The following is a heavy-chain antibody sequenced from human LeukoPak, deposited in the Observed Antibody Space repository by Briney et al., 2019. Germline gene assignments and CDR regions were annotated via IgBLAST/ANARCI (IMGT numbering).Heavy chain of an antibody. D-gene: IGHD5-18*01. Sequence: SETLSLTCTVSGGSISSGGYYWSWIRQHPGKGLEWIGHIYNSGSTYYNPSLKSRVTISVDTSKNQFSLKLRSVTAADTAVYYCARENVDTAMASDWFDPWGQGTLVTVSS. CDR1: GGSISSGGYY. CDR2: IYNSGST. V-gene: IGHV4-31*03. CDR3: ARENVDTAMASDWFDP. J-gene: IGHJ5*02.